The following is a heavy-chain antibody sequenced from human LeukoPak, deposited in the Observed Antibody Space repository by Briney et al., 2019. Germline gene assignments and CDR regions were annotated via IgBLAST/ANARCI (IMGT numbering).Heavy chain of an antibody. V-gene: IGHV3-30*18. Sequence: GRSLRLSCVASGFTFRSYGMHWVRQAPGTGLECVAVLSYDGSNKYYADSVTGRFTMSRHHSNNQVYLQMNSLRAEDTAVYYCAKDLGGADVPSYCPFDYWGQKTRVTVPT. CDR1: GFTFRSYG. D-gene: IGHD3-10*01. CDR2: LSYDGSNK. CDR3: AKDLGGADVPSYCPFDY. J-gene: IGHJ4*02.